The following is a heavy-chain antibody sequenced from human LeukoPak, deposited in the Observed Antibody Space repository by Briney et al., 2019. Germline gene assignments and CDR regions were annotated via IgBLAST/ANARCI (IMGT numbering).Heavy chain of an antibody. CDR3: AKNGVTYYSDSSGSYFDY. CDR1: GFTFSSYG. Sequence: GRSLRLSCAASGFTFSSYGMRWVRQAPGKGLEWVAVIWYDGSNKYYADSVKGRFTISRDNSKNPLYLQLNSLRAEHTAVYYCAKNGVTYYSDSSGSYFDYWGQGTLVTVSS. V-gene: IGHV3-33*06. CDR2: IWYDGSNK. D-gene: IGHD3-22*01. J-gene: IGHJ4*02.